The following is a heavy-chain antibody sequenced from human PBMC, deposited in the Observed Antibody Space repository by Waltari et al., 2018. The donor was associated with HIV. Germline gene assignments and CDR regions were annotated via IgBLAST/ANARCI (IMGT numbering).Heavy chain of an antibody. V-gene: IGHV1-46*01. CDR2: INPRDGTT. Sequence: QVQLTQSGAEVKKPGASVRISCEASGYIFTDFFVHWVRQAPGLGLEWVASINPRDGTTSVGRQFQGRVSVSRDTFAATIYLHMTNVSSEDTAIYCCARRATVYDFWLAYRSPAPLDFWGQGT. D-gene: IGHD3-3*01. CDR3: ARRATVYDFWLAYRSPAPLDF. J-gene: IGHJ4*02. CDR1: GYIFTDFF.